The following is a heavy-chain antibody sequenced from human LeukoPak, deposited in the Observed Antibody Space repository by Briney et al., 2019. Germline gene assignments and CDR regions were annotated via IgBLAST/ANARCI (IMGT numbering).Heavy chain of an antibody. CDR3: ARGIMITFGGVQTLFDY. J-gene: IGHJ4*02. CDR1: GYTFTSYA. V-gene: IGHV1-2*04. D-gene: IGHD3-16*01. CDR2: INPNSGGT. Sequence: GASVTVSCKASGYTFTSYAMHWVRQAPGQGLEWMGWINPNSGGTNYAQKFQGWVTMTRDTSISTAYMELSRLRSDDTAVYYCARGIMITFGGVQTLFDYWGQGTLVTVSS.